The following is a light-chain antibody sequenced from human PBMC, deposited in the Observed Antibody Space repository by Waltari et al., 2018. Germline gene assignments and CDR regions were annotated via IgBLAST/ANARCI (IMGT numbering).Light chain of an antibody. CDR2: STF. Sequence: EIVLTQSPGTLSLSPGEGATLSCRTSQTIRTTYLAWYQQKPGQAPNLLIYSTFTRATGIPDRFTGSGSGTHFSLTISSLEPEDFATYYCQKYDISPLTFGGGTKVEIK. CDR1: QTIRTTY. J-gene: IGKJ4*01. CDR3: QKYDISPLT. V-gene: IGKV3-20*01.